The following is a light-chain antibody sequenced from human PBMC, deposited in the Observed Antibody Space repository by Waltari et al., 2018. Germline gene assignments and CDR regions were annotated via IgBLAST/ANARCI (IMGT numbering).Light chain of an antibody. CDR1: SSDVGTYNR. V-gene: IGLV2-18*02. Sequence: QSALTQPPSVSGSPGQSVTISCSGTSSDVGTYNRVSWYQQPPGTAPKLIIFEVSSRPEGAPDRFSGSKSGSTASLTISGLQTEDEGDYYCSSYTPSATLLFGGGTKLTVL. CDR2: EVS. J-gene: IGLJ2*01. CDR3: SSYTPSATLL.